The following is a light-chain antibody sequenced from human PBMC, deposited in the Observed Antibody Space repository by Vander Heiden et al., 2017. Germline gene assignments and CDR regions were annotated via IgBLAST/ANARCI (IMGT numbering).Light chain of an antibody. CDR2: WAS. V-gene: IGKV4-1*01. CDR1: QSVLYSSNNKNF. CDR3: QQYYSIPYT. J-gene: IGKJ2*01. Sequence: DIVMTQSRDSLAVCLGERASINCKSSQSVLYSSNNKNFLTWYQQKPGQPPKLLIYWASIRESGVPDRFSGSGSGTDFTLTISSLQAEDVAVYYCQQYYSIPYTFGQGTKLEIK.